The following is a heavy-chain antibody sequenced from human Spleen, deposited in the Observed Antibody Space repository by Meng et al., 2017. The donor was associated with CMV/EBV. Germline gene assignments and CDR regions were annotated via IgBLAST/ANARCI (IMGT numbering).Heavy chain of an antibody. CDR3: TTEGSSGFFDLKAFDV. Sequence: GESLKISCAASGFTFRNVWMNWVRQAPGKGLEWVGLIKSKSDGGTTDYGVPVKGRFTISRDDSKNTLYLQMNSLKTEDTAVYYCTTEGSSGFFDLKAFDVWGQGTMVTVSS. J-gene: IGHJ3*01. V-gene: IGHV3-15*01. CDR2: IKSKSDGGTT. D-gene: IGHD3-22*01. CDR1: GFTFRNVW.